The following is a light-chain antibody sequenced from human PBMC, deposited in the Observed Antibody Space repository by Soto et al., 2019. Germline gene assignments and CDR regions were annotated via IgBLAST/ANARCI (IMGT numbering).Light chain of an antibody. J-gene: IGKJ1*01. CDR3: QEHRTSPPSWT. V-gene: IGKV3-20*01. CDR1: QSVSSNY. Sequence: EIVLTQSPGTLSFSPGERATLSCRASQSVSSNYLAWYQQKPGQPPRLLIYGTSIRATGIPDRFSGSGSGTDLTLTISRMEPEDFAVYYCQEHRTSPPSWTFGQGTKVEI. CDR2: GTS.